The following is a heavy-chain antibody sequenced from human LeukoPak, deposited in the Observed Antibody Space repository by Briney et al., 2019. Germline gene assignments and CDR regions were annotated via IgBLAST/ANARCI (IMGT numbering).Heavy chain of an antibody. CDR3: ATQPTVKSY. CDR1: GFTFSSYA. Sequence: PGGSLRLSCAASGFTFSSYAMHWVRQAPGKGLEWVAVISYDGSNKYYADSVKGRFTISRDNSKNTLYLQMNSLRAEDTAVYYCATQPTVKSYWGQGTLVTVSS. J-gene: IGHJ4*02. D-gene: IGHD1-14*01. V-gene: IGHV3-30-3*01. CDR2: ISYDGSNK.